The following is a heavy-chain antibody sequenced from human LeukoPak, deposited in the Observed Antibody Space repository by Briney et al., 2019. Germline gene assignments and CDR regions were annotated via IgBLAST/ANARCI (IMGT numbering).Heavy chain of an antibody. CDR3: ARAYYYDSSGYRSYFDY. J-gene: IGHJ4*02. CDR2: IYSGGNT. CDR1: GFTVSSNY. V-gene: IGHV3-53*01. Sequence: GGSLRLSCAASGFTVSSNYMSWVRQAPGKGLEWVSVIYSGGNTYYADSVKGRFTISRDNSKNTLYLQMNSLRAEDTAVYYCARAYYYDSSGYRSYFDYWGQGTLVTVSS. D-gene: IGHD3-22*01.